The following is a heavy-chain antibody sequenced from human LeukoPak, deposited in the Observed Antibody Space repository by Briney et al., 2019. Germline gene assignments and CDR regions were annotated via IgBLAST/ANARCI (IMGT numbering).Heavy chain of an antibody. V-gene: IGHV3-15*01. CDR2: IKSKTDGGTT. D-gene: IGHD3-9*01. Sequence: GGSLRLSCAASGFTVSNAWISWVRQAPGKGLEWAGRIKSKTDGGTTDYAAPVKGRFTISRDDSKNTLYLQMNSLKTEDTAVYYCTIGPLAGYYFGGVHYLGQGTLVTVSS. CDR3: TIGPLAGYYFGGVHY. CDR1: GFTVSNAW. J-gene: IGHJ4*02.